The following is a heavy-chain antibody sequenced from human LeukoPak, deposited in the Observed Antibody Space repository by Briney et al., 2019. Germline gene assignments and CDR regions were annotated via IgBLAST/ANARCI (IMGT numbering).Heavy chain of an antibody. Sequence: ASVKVSCKASGYTFTGYYMHWVRQAPGQGLEWMGWINTNTGDPTYAQGFTRRFVFSLDTSASTAYLQISSLKAEDTAVYYCARDPSGTTTQNYWGQGTLVTVSS. CDR1: GYTFTGYY. V-gene: IGHV7-4-1*02. CDR3: ARDPSGTTTQNY. D-gene: IGHD1-1*01. J-gene: IGHJ4*02. CDR2: INTNTGDP.